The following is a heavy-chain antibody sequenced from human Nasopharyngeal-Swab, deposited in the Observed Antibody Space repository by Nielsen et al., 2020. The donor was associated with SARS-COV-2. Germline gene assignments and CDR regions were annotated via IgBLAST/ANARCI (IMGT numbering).Heavy chain of an antibody. Sequence: SGPTLVKPTETLTLTCTVSGFSLSNARMGVSWIRQPPGKGLEWIGEINHSGSTNYNPSLKGRVTISVDTSKNQFSLKLGSVTAADTAVYYCARASKDIVVVPAAELDYWGQGTLVTVSS. V-gene: IGHV4-4*02. D-gene: IGHD2-2*01. CDR2: INHSGST. CDR3: ARASKDIVVVPAAELDY. CDR1: GFSLSNARMG. J-gene: IGHJ4*02.